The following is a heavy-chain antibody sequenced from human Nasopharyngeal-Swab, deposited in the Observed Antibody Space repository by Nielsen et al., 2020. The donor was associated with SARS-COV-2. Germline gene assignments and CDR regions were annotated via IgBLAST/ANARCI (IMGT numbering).Heavy chain of an antibody. CDR2: IYSGGSST. V-gene: IGHV3-23*03. CDR3: AKDGYYYDSSGYGMDV. J-gene: IGHJ6*02. D-gene: IGHD3-22*01. Sequence: WIRQRPGKGLEWVSVIYSGGSSTYYADSVKGRFTISRDNSKNTLYLQMNSLRAEDTAVYYCAKDGYYYDSSGYGMDVWGQGTTVTVSS.